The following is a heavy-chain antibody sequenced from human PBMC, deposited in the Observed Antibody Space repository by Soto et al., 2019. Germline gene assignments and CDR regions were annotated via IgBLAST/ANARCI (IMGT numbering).Heavy chain of an antibody. CDR2: ISSRSSYT. CDR3: ARDVGLAQLTEHRDYFDY. CDR1: GFTFSDHY. D-gene: IGHD1-1*01. V-gene: IGHV3-11*05. J-gene: IGHJ4*02. Sequence: PGGSLRLSCVASGFTFSDHYMSWIRQAPGKGLEWVSYISSRSSYTNYTDSVEGRFTISRDNAKNSLYLQMNSLTAEDTAVYYSARDVGLAQLTEHRDYFDYWGLGTLVTVSS.